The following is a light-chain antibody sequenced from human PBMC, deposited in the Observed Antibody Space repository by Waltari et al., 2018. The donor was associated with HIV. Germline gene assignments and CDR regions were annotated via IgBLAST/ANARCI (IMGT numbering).Light chain of an antibody. CDR2: AVS. CDR1: QSISSH. V-gene: IGKV1-39*01. Sequence: DIQMTQSPSSLSASVGDRVTITCRASQSISSHLNWYQHKPGKAPELLIYAVSNLQSGVPSRFSGSKSGTDFTLTINSLQPEDFATYFCQQSYSLPTFGQGTKVAIK. J-gene: IGKJ1*01. CDR3: QQSYSLPT.